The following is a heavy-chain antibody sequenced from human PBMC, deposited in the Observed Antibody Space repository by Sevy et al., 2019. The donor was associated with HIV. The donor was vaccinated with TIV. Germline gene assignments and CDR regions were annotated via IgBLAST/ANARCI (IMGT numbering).Heavy chain of an antibody. J-gene: IGHJ4*02. V-gene: IGHV4-39*02. CDR1: GASISSSSSYY. CDR2: IYYSGNT. D-gene: IGHD3-10*01. CDR3: ASQLMVRGVFIVFDY. Sequence: SETLSLTCTVSGASISSSSSYYWGWIRQPPGKGLEWLGCIYYSGNTYYNPSLKCRLTKSVDTSKSHFALVLSSVIAADTGVYFCASQLMVRGVFIVFDYWGQGMLVTVSS.